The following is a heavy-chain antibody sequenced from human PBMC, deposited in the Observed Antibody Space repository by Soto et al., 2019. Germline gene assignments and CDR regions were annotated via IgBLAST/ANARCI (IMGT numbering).Heavy chain of an antibody. D-gene: IGHD6-13*01. CDR3: ATDRRGKQLALQRFDP. Sequence: ASVKVSCKASGGTFSSYAISWVRQAPGQGLEWMGGIIPIFGTANYAQKFQGRVTITADKSTSTAYMELSSLRSEDTAVYYCATDRRGKQLALQRFDPWGQGTLVTVYS. J-gene: IGHJ5*02. CDR1: GGTFSSYA. V-gene: IGHV1-69*06. CDR2: IIPIFGTA.